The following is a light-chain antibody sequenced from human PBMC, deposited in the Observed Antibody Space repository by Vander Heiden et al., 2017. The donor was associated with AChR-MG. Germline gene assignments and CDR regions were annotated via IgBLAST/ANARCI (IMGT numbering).Light chain of an antibody. CDR1: QSISSY. CDR3: QQSYSTPRT. Sequence: DIQMTQSPPSLSASVGDRVTITCRASQSISSYLNWDQQKPGKAPKLLIYAASSLQSGVPSRFSGSGSGTDITLTISSLQPEDFATYYCQQSYSTPRTFGQGTKLEIK. CDR2: AAS. J-gene: IGKJ2*01. V-gene: IGKV1-39*01.